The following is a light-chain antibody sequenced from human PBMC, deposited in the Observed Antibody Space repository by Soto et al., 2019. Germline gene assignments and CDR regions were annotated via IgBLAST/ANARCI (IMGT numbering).Light chain of an antibody. Sequence: QSALTQPASVSGSPGQSITISCTGTSSDVGGYNYVSGYQQNPGKAPKLMIYEVSDRASRVSNRFSGSKSGNTASLTISGVQAEDEAAYYYSAYTSSSTPDVFGTGTKLTVL. J-gene: IGLJ1*01. CDR3: SAYTSSSTPDV. V-gene: IGLV2-14*01. CDR2: EVS. CDR1: SSDVGGYNY.